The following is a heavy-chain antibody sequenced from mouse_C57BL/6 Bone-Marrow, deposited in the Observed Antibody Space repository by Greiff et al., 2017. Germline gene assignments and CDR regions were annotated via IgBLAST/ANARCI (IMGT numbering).Heavy chain of an antibody. D-gene: IGHD1-1*01. J-gene: IGHJ3*01. CDR3: ARRNYYGSSYGWFAY. CDR1: GYTFTNYW. V-gene: IGHV1-63*01. Sequence: VQRVESGAELVRPGTSVKMSCKASGYTFTNYWIGWAKQRPGHGLEWIGDIYPGGGYTNYNEKFKGKATLTADKSSSTAYMQFSSLTSEDSAIYYCARRNYYGSSYGWFAYWGQGTLVTVSA. CDR2: IYPGGGYT.